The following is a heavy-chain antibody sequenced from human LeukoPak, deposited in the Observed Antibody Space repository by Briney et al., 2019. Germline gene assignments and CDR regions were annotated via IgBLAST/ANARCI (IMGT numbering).Heavy chain of an antibody. CDR2: ISYDGSNK. CDR1: GFTFSSYA. V-gene: IGHV3-30*14. Sequence: GRSLRLSCAASGFTFSSYAMHWVRQAPGKGLEWVAVISYDGSNKYYADSVKGRFIITRENAKNSLYLQMNSLRVEDTAVYYCARDRHGMAVWGQGTTVVVSS. J-gene: IGHJ6*02. CDR3: ARDRHGMAV.